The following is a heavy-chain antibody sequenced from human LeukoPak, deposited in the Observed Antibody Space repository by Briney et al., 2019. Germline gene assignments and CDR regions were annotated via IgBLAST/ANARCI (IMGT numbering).Heavy chain of an antibody. D-gene: IGHD3-16*01. Sequence: GGSLRLSCAASGFIFSGHWMHWVRQAPGEGLVCVARIKKDGTYRDYGDSVKGRFTISRDNAKNTLYLQMNSLRVEDTARYYCGKHTYVSGFFYWSHCTVVTVYS. J-gene: IGHJ4*01. CDR1: GFIFSGHW. CDR2: IKKDGTYR. CDR3: GKHTYVSGFFY. V-gene: IGHV3-74*01.